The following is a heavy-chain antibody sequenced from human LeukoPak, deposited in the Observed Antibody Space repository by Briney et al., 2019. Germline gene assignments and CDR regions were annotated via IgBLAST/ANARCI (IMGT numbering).Heavy chain of an antibody. J-gene: IGHJ4*02. CDR2: ISYDGSNK. Sequence: GGSLRLSCAASGFTFSSYAMHWVRQAPGKGLEWVAVISYDGSNKYYADSVKGRFTISRDNSKNTLYLQMNSLRAEDTAVYYCARLFNYWGQGTLVTLS. CDR1: GFTFSSYA. CDR3: ARLFNY. V-gene: IGHV3-30*01.